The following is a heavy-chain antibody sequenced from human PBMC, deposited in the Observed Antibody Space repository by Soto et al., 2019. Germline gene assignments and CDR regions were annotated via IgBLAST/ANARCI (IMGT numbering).Heavy chain of an antibody. CDR2: IKSKTDGGTT. CDR3: TTVIPEPRYYYYMDV. Sequence: GGSLRLSCAASGFTFSSAWMSWVRQAPGKGLEWVGRIKSKTDGGTTDYAAPVKSRFTISRDDSKNTLYLQMNSLKTEDTAVYYCTTVIPEPRYYYYMDVWGKGTTVTVSS. D-gene: IGHD1-26*01. J-gene: IGHJ6*03. CDR1: GFTFSSAW. V-gene: IGHV3-15*01.